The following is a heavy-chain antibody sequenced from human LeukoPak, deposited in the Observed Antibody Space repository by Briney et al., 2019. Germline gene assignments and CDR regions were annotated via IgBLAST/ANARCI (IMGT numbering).Heavy chain of an antibody. D-gene: IGHD4-17*01. CDR3: AKLAYGDYDY. J-gene: IGHJ4*02. CDR1: GFTFSSYG. Sequence: GGSLRLSCAASGFTFSSYGMHWVRQAPGKGLEWVTVISYDGSNKYYADSVKGRFTISRDNSKNTLYLQMNSLRAEDTAVYYCAKLAYGDYDYWGQGTLVTVSS. V-gene: IGHV3-30*18. CDR2: ISYDGSNK.